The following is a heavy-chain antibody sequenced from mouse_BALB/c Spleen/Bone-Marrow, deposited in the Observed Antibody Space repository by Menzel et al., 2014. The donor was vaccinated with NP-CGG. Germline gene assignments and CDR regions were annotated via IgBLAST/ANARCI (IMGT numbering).Heavy chain of an antibody. V-gene: IGHV1-80*01. CDR1: GYAISSYW. Sequence: QVQLQQPGAELVRPGSSVKISCKASGYAISSYWMNWVKQRPGQGLEWIGQIYPGDGDTNYNGKFKGKATLTADKSSSTAYMQISSLTSEDSAVYFRAGGRGWYLDYWGQGTTLTVSS. D-gene: IGHD2-3*01. CDR3: AGGRGWYLDY. CDR2: IYPGDGDT. J-gene: IGHJ2*01.